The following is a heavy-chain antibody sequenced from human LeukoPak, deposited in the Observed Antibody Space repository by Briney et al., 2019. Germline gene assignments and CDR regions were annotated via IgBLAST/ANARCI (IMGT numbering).Heavy chain of an antibody. J-gene: IGHJ5*02. CDR1: GYSINNYW. CDR2: IYPADSDI. Sequence: GGSLKISCKGSGYSINNYWIGWVRQMPGKGLEWMGIIYPADSDIRYSPSFQGQVTISADKSSSTAYLQWSSLKASDTAMYYCARQEYCSGGSCYTWFDPWGQGTLVTVSS. CDR3: ARQEYCSGGSCYTWFDP. V-gene: IGHV5-51*01. D-gene: IGHD2-15*01.